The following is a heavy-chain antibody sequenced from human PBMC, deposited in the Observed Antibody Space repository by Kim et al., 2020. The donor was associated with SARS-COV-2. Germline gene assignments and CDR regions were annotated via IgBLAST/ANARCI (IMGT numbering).Heavy chain of an antibody. CDR3: AKDHGYYYGPYYYYGMDV. V-gene: IGHV3-33*06. Sequence: GGSLRLSCAASGFTFSSYGMHWVRQAPGKGLEWVAVIWYDGSNKYYADSVKGRFTISRDNSKNTLYLQMNSLRAEDTAVYYCAKDHGYYYGPYYYYGMDVWGQGTTVTVSS. CDR2: IWYDGSNK. J-gene: IGHJ6*02. CDR1: GFTFSSYG. D-gene: IGHD3-10*01.